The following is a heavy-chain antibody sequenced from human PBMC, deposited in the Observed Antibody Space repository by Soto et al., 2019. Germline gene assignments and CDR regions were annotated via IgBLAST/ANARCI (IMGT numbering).Heavy chain of an antibody. V-gene: IGHV1-69*05. CDR1: GGTFSSYA. D-gene: IGHD6-13*01. CDR2: IIPIFGTA. CDR3: AASGAAAAGSRDTMDV. Sequence: QVQLVQSGAEVKKPGSSVKVSCKASGGTFSSYAISWVRQAPGQGLEWMGGIIPIFGTANYAQKFQGRVTITPDEDTGXAYRARSSLRSEDTAVYYCAASGAAAAGSRDTMDVWGQGTTVTVSS. J-gene: IGHJ6*02.